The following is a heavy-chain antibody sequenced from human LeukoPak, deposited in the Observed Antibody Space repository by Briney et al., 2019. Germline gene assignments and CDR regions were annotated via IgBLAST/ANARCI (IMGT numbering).Heavy chain of an antibody. Sequence: PSETLSLTCTVSGSSFNSYYWSWIRQPAGKGLEWIGRIHTSGSAEYNPSLQSRVTLSVDVPKKQFSLKMTSATAADTAVYYCARDIVYLIDEDYGWGQGTLVTVSS. J-gene: IGHJ4*02. CDR3: ARDIVYLIDEDYG. D-gene: IGHD4-17*01. V-gene: IGHV4-4*07. CDR2: IHTSGSA. CDR1: GSSFNSYY.